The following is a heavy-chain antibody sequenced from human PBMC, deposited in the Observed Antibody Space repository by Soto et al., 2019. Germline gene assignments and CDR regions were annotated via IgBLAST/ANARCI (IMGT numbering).Heavy chain of an antibody. CDR2: INAGNGNT. Sequence: QVQLVQSGAEVKKPGASVKVSCKASGYTFTSYAMHWVRQAPGQRLEWMGWINAGNGNTKYSQKFQGRGTITRDTSASTAYMELSSLRSDDTAVYYCSRGGMVRGVIGVYWGQGTLVTVSS. V-gene: IGHV1-3*01. D-gene: IGHD3-10*01. J-gene: IGHJ4*02. CDR3: SRGGMVRGVIGVY. CDR1: GYTFTSYA.